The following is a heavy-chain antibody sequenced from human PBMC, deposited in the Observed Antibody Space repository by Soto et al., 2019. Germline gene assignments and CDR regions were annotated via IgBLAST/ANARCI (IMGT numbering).Heavy chain of an antibody. CDR1: GFTFSSYG. CDR3: AKMRDYDFWSGYHASGYGMDV. Sequence: GGSLRLSCAASGFTFSSYGMHWFRQAPGKGLEWVAVISYDGSNKYYADSVKGRFTISRDNSKNTLYLQMNSLRAEDTAVYYCAKMRDYDFWSGYHASGYGMDVWGQGTTVTVSS. V-gene: IGHV3-30*18. J-gene: IGHJ6*02. CDR2: ISYDGSNK. D-gene: IGHD3-3*01.